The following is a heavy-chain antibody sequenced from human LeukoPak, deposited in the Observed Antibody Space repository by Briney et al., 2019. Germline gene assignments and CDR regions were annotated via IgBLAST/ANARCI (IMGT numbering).Heavy chain of an antibody. J-gene: IGHJ4*02. CDR1: GYTFTGYY. D-gene: IGHD2-15*01. CDR3: ARTELKFCTGGSCHQYYFDY. V-gene: IGHV1-2*02. CDR2: INPNRGGT. Sequence: GASVKVSCKASGYTFTGYYIHWVRQAPGQGLEWLGWINPNRGGTKYAQNLQGRVTMTRDTSISTVYMELSGLRSDDTAVYYCARTELKFCTGGSCHQYYFDYWGQGTLVTVSS.